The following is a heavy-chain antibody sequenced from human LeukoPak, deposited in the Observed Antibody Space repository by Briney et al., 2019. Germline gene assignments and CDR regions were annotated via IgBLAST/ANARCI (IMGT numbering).Heavy chain of an antibody. D-gene: IGHD6-19*01. V-gene: IGHV3-21*01. CDR1: GFNLSSYS. J-gene: IGHJ4*02. CDR2: LSSSSSYI. CDR3: ARDRLSSGWLTDY. Sequence: MSGGSLRLSCAASGFNLSSYSMNWVRQAPGKGLEWVSSLSSSSSYIYYADSVKGRFTISRDNAKNSLYLQMKSLRPEDTAVCYCARDRLSSGWLTDYWGQGTLVAVSS.